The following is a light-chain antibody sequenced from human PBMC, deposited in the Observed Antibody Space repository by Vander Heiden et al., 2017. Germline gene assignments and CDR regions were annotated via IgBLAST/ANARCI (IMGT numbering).Light chain of an antibody. CDR3: QQYYSSPLT. CDR1: QSVLYSSNNKNY. Sequence: DIVMTQSPDSLAVSLGERATINCKSSQSVLYSSNNKNYLAWYQQKPGQPPKLLISWASTRESGVPDRFSGSGSGTDFTLTISSLQAEDVAVYSCQQYYSSPLTFGGGTKVEMK. V-gene: IGKV4-1*01. J-gene: IGKJ4*01. CDR2: WAS.